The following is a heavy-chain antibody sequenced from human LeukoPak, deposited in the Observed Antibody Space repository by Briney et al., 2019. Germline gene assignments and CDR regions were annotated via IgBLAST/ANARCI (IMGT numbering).Heavy chain of an antibody. CDR2: IWNDGSNT. V-gene: IGHV3-33*01. J-gene: IGHJ3*01. CDR3: ARDNAGLVKHLDAFDL. CDR1: GFIFRDYG. Sequence: PGGSLRLSCAASGFIFRDYGMHWVRQAPGKGLEWVAVIWNDGSNTYYGDSVKGLFTISRDNSKNTLYLQMNSLRAEDTAVYYCARDNAGLVKHLDAFDLWGQGTMVTVAS. D-gene: IGHD1-26*01.